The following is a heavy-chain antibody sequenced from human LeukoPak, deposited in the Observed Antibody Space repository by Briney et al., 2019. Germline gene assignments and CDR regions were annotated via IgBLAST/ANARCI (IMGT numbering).Heavy chain of an antibody. CDR3: ARSTRGDSNGQGDDLDI. CDR2: IWYDGSNK. J-gene: IGHJ3*02. Sequence: PGGSLRLSCAASGLTFSSYGMHWVRQAPGKGLEWVAGIWYDGSNKYYADSVKGRVTISRDNSKNTLDLQMDSLRVEDTAVYYCARSTRGDSNGQGDDLDIWGQGTMVTVSA. D-gene: IGHD3-22*01. CDR1: GLTFSSYG. V-gene: IGHV3-33*01.